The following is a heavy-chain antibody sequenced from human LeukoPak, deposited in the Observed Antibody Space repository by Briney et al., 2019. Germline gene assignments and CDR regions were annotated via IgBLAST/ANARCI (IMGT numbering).Heavy chain of an antibody. CDR3: ARVEQWLVPWFDP. J-gene: IGHJ5*02. D-gene: IGHD6-19*01. CDR1: GGSFSGYY. V-gene: IGHV4-34*01. CDR2: INHSGST. Sequence: SETLSLTCAVYGGSFSGYYWSWIRQPPGKGLEWIGEINHSGSTNYNPSLKSRVTISVDTSKNQFSLKLSSVTAADTAVYYCARVEQWLVPWFDPWGQGTLVTVSS.